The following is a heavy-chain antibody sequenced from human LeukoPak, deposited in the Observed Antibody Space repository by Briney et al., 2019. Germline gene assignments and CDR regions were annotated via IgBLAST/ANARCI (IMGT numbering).Heavy chain of an antibody. J-gene: IGHJ4*02. CDR2: ISGSGGST. D-gene: IGHD2-2*01. Sequence: GGSVRLSCAVSGLTFSRYAMSWVRQAPGKGPEWVSAISGSGGSTHYADSVKGRFTISRDNSKNTLYLQMNSLRADDTAVYYCAKEDLPVFDYWGQGTLVTVSS. V-gene: IGHV3-23*01. CDR1: GLTFSRYA. CDR3: AKEDLPVFDY.